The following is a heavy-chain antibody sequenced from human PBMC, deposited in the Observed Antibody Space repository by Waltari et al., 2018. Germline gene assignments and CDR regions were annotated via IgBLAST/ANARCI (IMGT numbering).Heavy chain of an antibody. J-gene: IGHJ4*02. Sequence: EVQLLESGGGAIQPGGSLRLSCVASGFTFSSYSMSWVRQAPGKGVEWVSSVSSSGASTYYADSVKGRFTISRDNSKNTLYLQMNSLRADDTAVYFCAKDFYSTSWSSPDYWGQGTLVTVSS. CDR1: GFTFSSYS. CDR2: VSSSGAST. V-gene: IGHV3-23*01. CDR3: AKDFYSTSWSSPDY. D-gene: IGHD6-13*01.